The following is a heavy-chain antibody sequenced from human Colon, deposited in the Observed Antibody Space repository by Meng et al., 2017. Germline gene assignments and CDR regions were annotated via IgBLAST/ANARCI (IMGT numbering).Heavy chain of an antibody. CDR3: TKDSTVGTTNGFYGMDV. Sequence: GESLKISCAASGFTFSYYSMSWVRQAPGKGLEWVASITRSSDSIYYTDSVKGRFTISRDNAKNSLFLDMHSLRDEDTAVYYCTKDSTVGTTNGFYGMDVWGQGTSVTVYS. CDR1: GFTFSYYS. D-gene: IGHD2-8*01. J-gene: IGHJ6*02. CDR2: ITRSSDSI. V-gene: IGHV3-21*01.